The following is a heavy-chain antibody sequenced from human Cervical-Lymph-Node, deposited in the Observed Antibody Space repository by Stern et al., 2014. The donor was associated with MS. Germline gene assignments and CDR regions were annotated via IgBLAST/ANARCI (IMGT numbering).Heavy chain of an antibody. CDR3: AIDQGGLAAY. Sequence: QVQLVQSGAEVKKPGSSVKVSCTASGGPFSINSISWVRQAPGQGLEWMGGIVPMFGTSNHVQKCQGRVTTTADESTSTAYMELSSLTSEDTAVYFCAIDQGGLAAYWGQGTLVTVSS. V-gene: IGHV1-69*01. D-gene: IGHD6-13*01. J-gene: IGHJ4*02. CDR1: GGPFSINS. CDR2: IVPMFGTS.